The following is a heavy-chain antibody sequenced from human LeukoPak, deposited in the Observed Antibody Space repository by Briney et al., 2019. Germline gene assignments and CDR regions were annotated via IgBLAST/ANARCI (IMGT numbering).Heavy chain of an antibody. D-gene: IGHD3-3*01. J-gene: IGHJ4*02. CDR2: IYYSGST. Sequence: SETLSLTCTVSGGSISSGDYYWSWIRQPPGKGLEWIGYIYYSGSTNYNPSLKSRVTISVDTSKNQFSLKLSSVTAADTAVYYCARVYYDFWSGYYFDYWGQGTLVTVSS. CDR1: GGSISSGDYY. CDR3: ARVYYDFWSGYYFDY. V-gene: IGHV4-61*08.